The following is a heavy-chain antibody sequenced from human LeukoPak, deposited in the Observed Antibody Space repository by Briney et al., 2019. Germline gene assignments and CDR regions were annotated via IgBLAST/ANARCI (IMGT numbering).Heavy chain of an antibody. CDR1: GGSFSGYY. Sequence: PSETLSLTCAVYGGSFSGYYWSWIRQPPGKGLEWIGEINHSGSTNYNPSLKSRVTISVDTSKTQFSLKLSSATAADTAVYYCARGDVAVAGEFDYWGQGTLVTVSS. CDR2: INHSGST. CDR3: ARGDVAVAGEFDY. D-gene: IGHD6-19*01. J-gene: IGHJ4*02. V-gene: IGHV4-34*01.